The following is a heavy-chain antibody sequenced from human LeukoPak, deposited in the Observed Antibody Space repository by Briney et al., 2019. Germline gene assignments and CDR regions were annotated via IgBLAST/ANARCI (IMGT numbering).Heavy chain of an antibody. CDR1: GFTFSGYA. Sequence: GVSLRLSCAASGFTFSGYAMSWVRQAPGKGLEWLSTISGNGGTTYYTVSVKGRFTISRDNSKDTLYLQLNSLRAEDTAVYYCAKMSTWSKYFFDYWGQGTLLTVSS. CDR2: ISGNGGTT. J-gene: IGHJ4*02. D-gene: IGHD2-2*01. V-gene: IGHV3-23*01. CDR3: AKMSTWSKYFFDY.